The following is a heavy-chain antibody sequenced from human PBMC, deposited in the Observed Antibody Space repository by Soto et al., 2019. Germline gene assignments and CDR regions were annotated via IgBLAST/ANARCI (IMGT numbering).Heavy chain of an antibody. CDR1: GFTFSSYA. CDR2: ISGSGGST. Sequence: GGSLRLSCAASGFTFSSYAMSWVRQAPGKGLEWVSAISGSGGSTYYADSVKGRFTISRDNTKNTLYLQMNSLRAEDTAVYYCGKDGAVSDYTYLDYWGQGALVTVSS. J-gene: IGHJ4*02. D-gene: IGHD4-17*01. CDR3: GKDGAVSDYTYLDY. V-gene: IGHV3-23*01.